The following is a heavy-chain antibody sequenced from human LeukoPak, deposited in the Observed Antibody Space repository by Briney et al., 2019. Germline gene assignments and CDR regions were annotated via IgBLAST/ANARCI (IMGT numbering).Heavy chain of an antibody. V-gene: IGHV3-9*01. CDR1: GFTFDDYA. J-gene: IGHJ6*03. D-gene: IGHD5/OR15-5a*01. Sequence: PGGSLRLSCAASGFTFDDYAMHWVRQAPGKGLEWVSGISWNSGSIGYADSVKGRFTISRDNSKNTLYLQMNSLRAEDTAVYYCAKGGAIVWSNYYYYYMDVWGKGTTVTVSS. CDR3: AKGGAIVWSNYYYYYMDV. CDR2: ISWNSGSI.